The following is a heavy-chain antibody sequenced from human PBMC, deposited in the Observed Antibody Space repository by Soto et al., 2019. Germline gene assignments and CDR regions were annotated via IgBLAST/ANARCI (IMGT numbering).Heavy chain of an antibody. CDR2: ISYDGSNK. CDR1: GFTFSSDG. Sequence: LRXSCAASGFTFSSDGMHWVRQAQGKGLEWVAVISYDGSNKYYADSVKGRFTISRDNSKNTLYLQMNSLRAEDTAVYYCAKDLKEGYDILTGLYYYYYYGMDVWGQGTTVTVPS. CDR3: AKDLKEGYDILTGLYYYYYYGMDV. J-gene: IGHJ6*02. V-gene: IGHV3-30*18. D-gene: IGHD3-9*01.